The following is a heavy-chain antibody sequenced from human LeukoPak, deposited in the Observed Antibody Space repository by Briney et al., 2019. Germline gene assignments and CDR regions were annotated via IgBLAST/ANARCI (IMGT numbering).Heavy chain of an antibody. J-gene: IGHJ4*02. V-gene: IGHV3-7*01. CDR3: ARGYGWYDY. D-gene: IGHD3-10*01. Sequence: GRSLRLSCAASGFIFSNYAMHWVRQAPGKGLEWVANIKQDGSEKYYVDSVKGRFTISRDNAKNSLYLQMNSLRAEDTAVYYCARGYGWYDYWGQGTLVTVSS. CDR2: IKQDGSEK. CDR1: GFIFSNYA.